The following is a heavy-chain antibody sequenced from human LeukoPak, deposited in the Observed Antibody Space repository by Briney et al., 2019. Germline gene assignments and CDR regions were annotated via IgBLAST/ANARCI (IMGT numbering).Heavy chain of an antibody. Sequence: ASVKVSCKASGYTFTGYYMHWVRQAPGQGLEWMGWINPNSGGTNYAQKFQGRVTMTRDASISTAYMELSRLRSDDTAVYYCARARIVVVYFDYWGQGTLVTVSS. CDR1: GYTFTGYY. CDR3: ARARIVVVYFDY. J-gene: IGHJ4*02. CDR2: INPNSGGT. V-gene: IGHV1-2*02. D-gene: IGHD3-22*01.